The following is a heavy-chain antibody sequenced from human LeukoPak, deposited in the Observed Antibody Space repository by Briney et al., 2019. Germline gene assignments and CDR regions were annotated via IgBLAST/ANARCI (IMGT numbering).Heavy chain of an antibody. D-gene: IGHD6-19*01. CDR1: GYSFTSYW. V-gene: IGHV5-51*01. CDR2: IYPDDSDT. CDR3: ARPGTSNGWYKDAFDI. Sequence: GESLKISCKGSGYSFTSYWIGWVRQMPGKGLEWMGIIYPDDSDTRYSPSFQGQVTISADKSISTAYLQWSSLKASDTAMYYCARPGTSNGWYKDAFDIWGQGTMVTVSS. J-gene: IGHJ3*02.